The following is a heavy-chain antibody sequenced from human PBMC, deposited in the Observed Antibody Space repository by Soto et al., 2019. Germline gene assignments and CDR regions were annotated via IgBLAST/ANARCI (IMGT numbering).Heavy chain of an antibody. D-gene: IGHD1-26*01. V-gene: IGHV3-72*01. CDR2: IRHKADSYTT. J-gene: IGHJ5*01. Sequence: EVQLVESGGGLVQPGGSLRLSCAASGFTFSGHYMEWVRQAPGKGLVWVGRIRHKADSYTTEYAASVKGRFTISRDDSKNSLYLQMNNLKTDDTAVYYCARLWDRWLDSSGQGTLVTVSS. CDR1: GFTFSGHY. CDR3: ARLWDRWLDS.